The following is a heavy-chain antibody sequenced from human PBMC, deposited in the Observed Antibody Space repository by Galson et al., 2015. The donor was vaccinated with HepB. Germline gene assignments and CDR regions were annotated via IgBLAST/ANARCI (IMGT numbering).Heavy chain of an antibody. CDR2: ISGSGDNT. Sequence: SLRLSCAVSGFTFSSYAMSWVRQAPGKGLEWVPTISGSGDNTYYADSVKGRFTISRDNSKNMLYLHMNSLRAEDTAVYYCAKVGVGTTVVTNSYFDYWGQGTLVTVSS. D-gene: IGHD1-26*01. J-gene: IGHJ4*02. CDR3: AKVGVGTTVVTNSYFDY. CDR1: GFTFSSYA. V-gene: IGHV3-23*01.